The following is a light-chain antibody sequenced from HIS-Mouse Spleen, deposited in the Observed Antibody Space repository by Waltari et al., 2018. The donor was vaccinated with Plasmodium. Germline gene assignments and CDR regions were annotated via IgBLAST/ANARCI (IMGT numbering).Light chain of an antibody. V-gene: IGLV3-1*01. CDR2: QDS. Sequence: SYELTQPPSVSVSPGQTASITCSGDKLGDKYACWYQQKPGQSPVLVIYQDSKRPSGIQWRFSGSNSGNTATLTISGTQAMDEADYYCQAWDSSTWVFGGGTKLTVL. CDR1: KLGDKY. CDR3: QAWDSSTWV. J-gene: IGLJ3*02.